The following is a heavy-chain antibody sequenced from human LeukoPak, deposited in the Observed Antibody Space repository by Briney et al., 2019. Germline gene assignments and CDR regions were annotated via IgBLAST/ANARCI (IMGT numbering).Heavy chain of an antibody. J-gene: IGHJ4*02. CDR3: ARVLSSSWDTTNFDY. Sequence: GGSLKLSCAASGFTFSSYWMSWVRQAPGKGLEWAANIKQDGSEKYYVDSVKGRFTISRDNAKNSLYLQMNSLRAEDTAVYYCARVLSSSWDTTNFDYWGQGTLVTVSS. CDR2: IKQDGSEK. D-gene: IGHD6-13*01. CDR1: GFTFSSYW. V-gene: IGHV3-7*01.